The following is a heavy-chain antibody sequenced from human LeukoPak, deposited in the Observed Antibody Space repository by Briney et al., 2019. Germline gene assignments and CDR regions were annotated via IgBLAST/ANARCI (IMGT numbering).Heavy chain of an antibody. CDR1: GFTVSSNY. J-gene: IGHJ4*02. CDR3: ARKTVRGNYFDY. Sequence: SGGSLRLSCAASGFTVSSNYMSWVRQAPGKGLEWVSVIYSGGSTYYADSVKGRFTISRDNSKNTLYLQMNSLRAEDTAVYYCARKTVRGNYFDYWGQGTLVTVSS. V-gene: IGHV3-66*01. CDR2: IYSGGST. D-gene: IGHD3-10*02.